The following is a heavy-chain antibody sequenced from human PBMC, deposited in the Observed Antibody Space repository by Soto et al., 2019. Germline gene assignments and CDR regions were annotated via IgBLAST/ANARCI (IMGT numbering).Heavy chain of an antibody. V-gene: IGHV4-34*01. J-gene: IGHJ4*02. CDR3: ARGHTIFGVVIVRAYFDY. Sequence: SETLSLTCAVYGGSFSGYYWSWIRQPPGKGLEWIGEINHSGSTNYNPSLKSRVTISVDTSKNQFSLKLSSVTAADTAVYYCARGHTIFGVVIVRAYFDYWGQGTLVTLSS. CDR1: GGSFSGYY. D-gene: IGHD3-3*01. CDR2: INHSGST.